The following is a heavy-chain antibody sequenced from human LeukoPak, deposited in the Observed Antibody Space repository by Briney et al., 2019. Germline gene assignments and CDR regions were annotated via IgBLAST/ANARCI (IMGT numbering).Heavy chain of an antibody. CDR3: ARRLTGTTDYYYYMDV. V-gene: IGHV1-18*01. Sequence: GASVKVSCKASGYTFSNYGVSWVRQAPGQGLEWMGWISAYNGNTDYAQKLQGRVTMTTDTSTSTAYMELTSLRSDDTAVYYCARRLTGTTDYYYYMDVWGKGTTVTVSS. CDR1: GYTFSNYG. CDR2: ISAYNGNT. D-gene: IGHD1-7*01. J-gene: IGHJ6*03.